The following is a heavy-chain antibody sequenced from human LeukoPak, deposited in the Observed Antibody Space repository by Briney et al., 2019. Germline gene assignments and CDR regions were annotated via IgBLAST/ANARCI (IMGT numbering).Heavy chain of an antibody. V-gene: IGHV1-8*01. CDR3: GIAAAGTPIIY. D-gene: IGHD6-13*01. CDR2: MNPNSGNT. Sequence: ASVKVSCKASGYTFTSYDINWVRQATGQGLEWMGWMNPNSGNTGYAQKLQGRVTMTTDTSTSTAYMELRSLRSDDTAVYYCGIAAAGTPIIYWGQGTLVTVSS. CDR1: GYTFTSYD. J-gene: IGHJ4*02.